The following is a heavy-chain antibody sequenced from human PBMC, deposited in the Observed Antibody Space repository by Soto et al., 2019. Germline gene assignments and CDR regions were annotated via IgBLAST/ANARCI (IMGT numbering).Heavy chain of an antibody. J-gene: IGHJ4*02. D-gene: IGHD6-19*01. Sequence: ASVKVSFKASGYTFTSYAMHWVRQAPGQRLEWMGCINAGNGNTKYSQKFQGRVTITRDTSASTAYMELSSLRSEDTAVYYCASQNVRGWIPFDYWGQGTLVTVSS. CDR1: GYTFTSYA. CDR3: ASQNVRGWIPFDY. V-gene: IGHV1-3*01. CDR2: INAGNGNT.